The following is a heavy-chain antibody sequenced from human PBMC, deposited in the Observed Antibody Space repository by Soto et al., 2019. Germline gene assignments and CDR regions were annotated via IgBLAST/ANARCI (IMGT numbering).Heavy chain of an antibody. D-gene: IGHD1-7*01. CDR2: IGPNRGDT. CDR3: GRGRSGELVIFY. V-gene: IGHV1-2*02. J-gene: IGHJ4*02. Sequence: QVQLVQSRAEVKNSGASVKVSCKASGYTFTGYYIHWVRQAPGQGPEWMGEIGPNRGDTRYAQKFQGRVTMTRDTSITTVYMELSNLSPDDTAVYYCGRGRSGELVIFYWGQGTLVTVYS. CDR1: GYTFTGYY.